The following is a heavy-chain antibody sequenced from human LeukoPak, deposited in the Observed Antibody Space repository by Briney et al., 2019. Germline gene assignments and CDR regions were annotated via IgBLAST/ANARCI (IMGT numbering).Heavy chain of an antibody. CDR1: GFTFSSYG. CDR3: AGDSLGTVFDY. J-gene: IGHJ4*02. CDR2: IWYDGSNK. D-gene: IGHD6-13*01. V-gene: IGHV3-33*08. Sequence: PGGSLRLSCAASGFTFSSYGMHWVRQAPGKGLEWVAVIWYDGSNKYYADSVKGRFTISRDNSKNTLYLQMNSLRAEDTAVYYCAGDSLGTVFDYWGQGTLVTVSS.